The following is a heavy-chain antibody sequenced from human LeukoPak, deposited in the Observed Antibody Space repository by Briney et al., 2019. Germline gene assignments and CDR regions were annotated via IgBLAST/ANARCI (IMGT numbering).Heavy chain of an antibody. CDR1: GFTFSSYG. J-gene: IGHJ4*02. V-gene: IGHV3-30*18. D-gene: IGHD5-12*01. Sequence: GGSLRLSCAASGFTFSSYGMHWVRQAPGKGLEWVAVISYDGSNKYHADSVKGRFTISRDNSKNTLYLQMNSLRAEDTAVYYCAKDSARGYSGYANYWGQGTLVTVSS. CDR2: ISYDGSNK. CDR3: AKDSARGYSGYANY.